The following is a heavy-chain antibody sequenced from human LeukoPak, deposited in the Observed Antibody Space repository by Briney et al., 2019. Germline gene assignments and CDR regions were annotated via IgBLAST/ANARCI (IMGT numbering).Heavy chain of an antibody. D-gene: IGHD2-15*01. V-gene: IGHV3-21*01. CDR1: GFTFSSYW. CDR2: ISTSGNYI. Sequence: GGSLRLSCAASGFTFSSYWMSSVRQAPGKGLEWVSYISTSGNYIYYADSVKGRFTISRDNAKNSLYLQMNSLRAEDTAVYYCSRGSYNSGGASDYWGQGNLVTVSS. CDR3: SRGSYNSGGASDY. J-gene: IGHJ4*02.